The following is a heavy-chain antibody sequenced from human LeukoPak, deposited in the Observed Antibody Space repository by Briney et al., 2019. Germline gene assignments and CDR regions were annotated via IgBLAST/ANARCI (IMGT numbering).Heavy chain of an antibody. J-gene: IGHJ4*02. Sequence: PSETLSLTCTVSGYSISSGYYWGWIRQPPGRGLEWIGSIYHSGSTYYNPSLKSRVTISVDTSKNQFSLKLSSVTAADTAVYYCARGGSGWYDHGFDYWGQGTLVTVSS. CDR3: ARGGSGWYDHGFDY. CDR2: IYHSGST. D-gene: IGHD6-19*01. CDR1: GYSISSGYY. V-gene: IGHV4-38-2*02.